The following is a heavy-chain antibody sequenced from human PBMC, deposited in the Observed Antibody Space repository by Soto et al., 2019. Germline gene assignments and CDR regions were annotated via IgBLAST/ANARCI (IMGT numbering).Heavy chain of an antibody. CDR2: ISAYNGNT. Sequence: QVQLVQYGAEVKKPGASVKVSCKASGYTFTRYGISWVRQAPGQGLEWMGWISAYNGNTKYAQKLQGRVTMTTDTSTSTAYMELRRLRADDTAVYYCDRDAARGMEDYWGKETLVPMSP. CDR1: GYTFTRYG. J-gene: IGHJ4*02. D-gene: IGHD1-1*01. CDR3: DRDAARGMEDY. V-gene: IGHV1-18*01.